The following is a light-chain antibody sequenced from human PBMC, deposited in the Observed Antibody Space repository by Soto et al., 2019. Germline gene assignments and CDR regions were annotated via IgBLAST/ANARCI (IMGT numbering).Light chain of an antibody. Sequence: ILLTQSPATLSLSPGERAILSCRASQSVSRHLAWYQQKPGQAPRLLIYDTSDRAPGIPARFSGSASGTDFTLTISSLEHEDFAVQYCQQRSNWPPWTFGQGTKVDIK. V-gene: IGKV3-11*01. CDR2: DTS. CDR1: QSVSRH. CDR3: QQRSNWPPWT. J-gene: IGKJ1*01.